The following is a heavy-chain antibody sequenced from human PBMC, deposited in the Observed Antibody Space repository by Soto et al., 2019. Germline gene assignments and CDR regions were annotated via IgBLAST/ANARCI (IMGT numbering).Heavy chain of an antibody. J-gene: IGHJ6*02. CDR1: GGTFSSYA. V-gene: IGHV1-69*13. CDR3: ARDLIRDGYNYRGYYYYYGMDV. CDR2: IIPIFGTA. Sequence: RASVKVSCKASGGTFSSYAISWVRQAPGQGLEWMGGIIPIFGTANYAQKFQGRVTITADESTSTAYMELSSLRSEDTAVYYCARDLIRDGYNYRGYYYYYGMDVWGQGPTVTVSS. D-gene: IGHD5-12*01.